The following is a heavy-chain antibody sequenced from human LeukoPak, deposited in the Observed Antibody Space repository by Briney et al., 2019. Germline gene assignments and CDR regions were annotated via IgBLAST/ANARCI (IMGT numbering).Heavy chain of an antibody. Sequence: GGSLTLTCVASGFTVSNSYMTWVRQTPGKGLEWVAFISGGGMTLYADSVKGRFIISRDYSKDTLHLQMNRLTVTDTAVYYCTRGFGGDLLGYYFDSCGHGTQVTVSS. J-gene: IGHJ4*01. CDR3: TRGFGGDLLGYYFDS. D-gene: IGHD2-21*02. V-gene: IGHV3-53*01. CDR1: GFTVSNSY. CDR2: ISGGGMT.